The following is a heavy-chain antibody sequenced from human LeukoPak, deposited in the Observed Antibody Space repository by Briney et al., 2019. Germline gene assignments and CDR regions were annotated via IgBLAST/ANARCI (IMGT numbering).Heavy chain of an antibody. CDR3: AKAFSASPGGYFDY. CDR2: INGNGGRT. CDR1: GFTFSSYA. D-gene: IGHD3-16*01. Sequence: PGGSLRLSCAASGFTFSSYAMSWVRQVSGKGLEWVSGINGNGGRTYYADSVKGRFTISRDDSKNMLHLQMDSLRADDTAVYYCAKAFSASPGGYFDYWGQGALVTVSS. V-gene: IGHV3-23*01. J-gene: IGHJ4*02.